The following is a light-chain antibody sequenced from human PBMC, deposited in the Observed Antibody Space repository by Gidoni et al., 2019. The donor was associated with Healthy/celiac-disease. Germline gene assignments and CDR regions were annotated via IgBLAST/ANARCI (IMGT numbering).Light chain of an antibody. CDR1: QGLSSY. CDR3: QQLNSYPFLT. V-gene: IGKV1-9*01. Sequence: IQLPQSPSCLSASVGDRVTITWRASQGLSSYLAWYQQKPGKAPKLLIYAASTLQSGVPSRFSGSGSGTEFTLTISSLQPEDFATYYCQQLNSYPFLTFXGXTKVEIK. CDR2: AAS. J-gene: IGKJ4*01.